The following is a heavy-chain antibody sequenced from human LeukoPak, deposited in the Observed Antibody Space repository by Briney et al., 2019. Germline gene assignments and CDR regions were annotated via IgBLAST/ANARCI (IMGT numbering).Heavy chain of an antibody. Sequence: SVKVSCKASGGTFSSYAISWVRQAPGQGLEWMGGIIPIFGTANYAQRFQGRVTITTDESTSTAYMELSSLRSEDTAVYYCARDGKETLFAFDPWGQGTLVTVSS. D-gene: IGHD1-1*01. CDR2: IIPIFGTA. V-gene: IGHV1-69*05. J-gene: IGHJ5*02. CDR3: ARDGKETLFAFDP. CDR1: GGTFSSYA.